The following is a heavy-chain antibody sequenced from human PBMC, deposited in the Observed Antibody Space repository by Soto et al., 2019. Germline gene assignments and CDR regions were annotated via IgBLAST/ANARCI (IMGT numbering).Heavy chain of an antibody. CDR3: AEALGRDGYYQYGMDV. D-gene: IGHD1-26*01. CDR1: GFTFSSYW. CDR2: IKQDGSEK. J-gene: IGHJ6*02. Sequence: PGGSLRLSCAASGFTFSSYWMSWVRQAPGKGLEWVANIKQDGSEKYYVDSVKGRFTISRDNAKNSLYLQMNSLRAEDTAVYYCAEALGRDGYYQYGMDVWGQGTTVTVSS. V-gene: IGHV3-7*01.